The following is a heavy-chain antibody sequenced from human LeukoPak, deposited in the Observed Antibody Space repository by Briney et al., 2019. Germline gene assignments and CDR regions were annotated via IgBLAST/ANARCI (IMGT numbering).Heavy chain of an antibody. J-gene: IGHJ3*02. D-gene: IGHD3-10*01. Sequence: SETLSLTCTVSGGSISSYYWSWIRQPAGKGLEWIGRIYTSGSTNYNPSLKSRVTMSVDTSKNQFSLKLSSVTAADTAVYYCARGSQVHYYGSGSYYKGDAFDIWGQGTMVTVSS. CDR2: IYTSGST. CDR1: GGSISSYY. V-gene: IGHV4-4*07. CDR3: ARGSQVHYYGSGSYYKGDAFDI.